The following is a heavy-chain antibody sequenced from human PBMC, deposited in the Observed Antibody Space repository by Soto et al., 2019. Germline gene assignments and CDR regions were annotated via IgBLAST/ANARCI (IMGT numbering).Heavy chain of an antibody. CDR1: GFTFGDYA. J-gene: IGHJ6*02. CDR2: IRSKAYGGTT. D-gene: IGHD3-9*01. Sequence: PGGSLRLSCTASGFTFGDYAMSWVRHAPGKGLEWVGFIRSKAYGGTTEYAASVKGRFTISRDDSKSIAYLQMNSLKTEDTAVYYCTIEKITMVHYDVLAICGQRTTVTVSS. CDR3: TIEKITMVHYDVLAI. V-gene: IGHV3-49*04.